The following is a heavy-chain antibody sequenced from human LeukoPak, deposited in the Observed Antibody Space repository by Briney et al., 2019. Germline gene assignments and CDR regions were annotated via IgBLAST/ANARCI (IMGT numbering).Heavy chain of an antibody. CDR2: IYYSGST. D-gene: IGHD3-10*01. CDR1: GGSISSGDYY. CDR3: ARGAYYYGSGFDY. V-gene: IGHV4-30-4*01. J-gene: IGHJ4*02. Sequence: SETVSLTCTVSGGSISSGDYYWSWIRQPPGKGLEWIGYIYYSGSTYYNPSLKSRVTISVDTSKNQFSLKLSSVTAADTAVYYCARGAYYYGSGFDYWGQGTLVTVSS.